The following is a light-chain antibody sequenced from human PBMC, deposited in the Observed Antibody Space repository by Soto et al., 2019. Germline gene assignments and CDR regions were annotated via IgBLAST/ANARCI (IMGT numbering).Light chain of an antibody. V-gene: IGLV2-14*01. J-gene: IGLJ2*01. CDR3: SSYTISSTLMV. CDR2: DVS. CDR1: SSDGGGYNY. Sequence: QSALTQPASVSGSPGQSITISCTGTSSDGGGYNYVSWYQQHPGKAPKLMIYDVSNRPSGVSNRFSGSKSGNTASLTISGLQAEDEAEYYCSSYTISSTLMVFGGGTKLTVL.